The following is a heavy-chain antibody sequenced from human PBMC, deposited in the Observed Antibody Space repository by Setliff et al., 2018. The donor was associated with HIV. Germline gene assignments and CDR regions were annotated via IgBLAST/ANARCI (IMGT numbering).Heavy chain of an antibody. J-gene: IGHJ6*03. CDR1: GGSLDSHY. D-gene: IGHD3-3*01. V-gene: IGHV4-59*11. CDR3: ARGMVNYDFWSRSGDYHYMDV. Sequence: SETLSLTCAVSGGSLDSHYWSWIRQSPGKGLEWIGSIYSTVSTNFHPSLKSRVAISLDTSKSRVSLELEFVTPDDTAIYYCARGMVNYDFWSRSGDYHYMDVWGIGTTVTVSS. CDR2: IYSTVST.